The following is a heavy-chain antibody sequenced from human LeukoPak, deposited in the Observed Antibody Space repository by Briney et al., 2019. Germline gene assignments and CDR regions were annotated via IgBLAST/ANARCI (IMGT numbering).Heavy chain of an antibody. V-gene: IGHV3-15*01. J-gene: IGHJ4*02. CDR1: GFTLSKVW. D-gene: IGHD4-17*01. CDR2: IKTKTDGGTT. CDR3: TTVDYGDLTPAASSDY. Sequence: GGSLRLSCAASGFTLSKVWMSWVRQAPGKGLEWVGRIKTKTDGGTTECAAPVRGRFTISGDDSEDTLYLQMNSLKTEDTAVYYCTTVDYGDLTPAASSDYWGQGTLVTVSS.